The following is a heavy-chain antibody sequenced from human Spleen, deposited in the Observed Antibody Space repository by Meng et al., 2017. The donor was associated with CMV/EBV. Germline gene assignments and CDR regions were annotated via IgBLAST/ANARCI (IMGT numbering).Heavy chain of an antibody. CDR1: GFTFSGYA. V-gene: IGHV3-30*04. CDR3: ARGMEYQPLPNYYYLMDV. J-gene: IGHJ6*02. Sequence: GGSLRLSCAASGFTFSGYAMHWVRQAPGKGLEWVAALSSDGHNKYHADSVRGRFTISRDNAKNSLYLQMNSLRAEDTAVYYCARGMEYQPLPNYYYLMDVWGQGTTVTVSS. CDR2: LSSDGHNK. D-gene: IGHD3-3*01.